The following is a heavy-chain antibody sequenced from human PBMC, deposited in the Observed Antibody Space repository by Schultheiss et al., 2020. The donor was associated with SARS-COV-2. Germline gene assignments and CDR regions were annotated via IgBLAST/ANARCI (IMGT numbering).Heavy chain of an antibody. CDR1: GFTFSSYG. V-gene: IGHV3-30*18. Sequence: GGSLRLSCAASGFTFSSYGMHWVRQAPGKGLEWVAVISYDGSNKYYADSVKGRFTISRDNAKNSLYLQMNSLRAEDTAVYYCVKQAYYYDSSGYYYVWYFDYWGQGTLVTVSS. J-gene: IGHJ4*02. CDR2: ISYDGSNK. D-gene: IGHD3-22*01. CDR3: VKQAYYYDSSGYYYVWYFDY.